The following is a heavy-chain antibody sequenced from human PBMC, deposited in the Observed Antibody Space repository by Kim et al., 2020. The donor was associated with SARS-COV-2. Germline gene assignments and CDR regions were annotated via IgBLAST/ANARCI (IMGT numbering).Heavy chain of an antibody. D-gene: IGHD4-17*01. CDR3: ARDGGYGDSNWFDP. J-gene: IGHJ5*02. CDR2: SYINGIT. V-gene: IGHV3-66*01. Sequence: GGSLRLSCTASGFTVGSNYMSWVRQAPGKGLEWVSISYINGITYYVDSVKGRFTISRDNSKNTLYLQMNSLRVEDTAVYYCARDGGYGDSNWFDPWGQGTLVTVSS. CDR1: GFTVGSNY.